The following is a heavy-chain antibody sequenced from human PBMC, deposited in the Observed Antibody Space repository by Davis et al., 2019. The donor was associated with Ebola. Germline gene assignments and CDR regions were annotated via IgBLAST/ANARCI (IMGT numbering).Heavy chain of an antibody. J-gene: IGHJ5*02. D-gene: IGHD6-19*01. CDR2: SYYSGST. V-gene: IGHV4-59*12. Sequence: MPSETLSLTCTVSGGSISSYYWSWIRQPPGKGLEWIGFSYYSGSTNYNPSLKSRVTISVDTSKNQFSLKLSSVTAADTAVYYCAREYSSGWGPFDPWGQGTLVTVSS. CDR1: GGSISSYY. CDR3: AREYSSGWGPFDP.